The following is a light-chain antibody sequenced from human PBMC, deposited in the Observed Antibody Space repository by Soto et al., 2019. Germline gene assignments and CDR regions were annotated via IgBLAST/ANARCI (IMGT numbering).Light chain of an antibody. Sequence: QSVLTQPRSVSGSPGQSVTISCTGTSSVVGNYIYVSWYQQHPGKAPKLMIYDVSKRPSGVPDRFSGSKSGNTASLTISGLQAEDEADYYCCSYVGSYSSVFGGGTKVTVL. V-gene: IGLV2-11*01. CDR2: DVS. J-gene: IGLJ2*01. CDR1: SSVVGNYIY. CDR3: CSYVGSYSSV.